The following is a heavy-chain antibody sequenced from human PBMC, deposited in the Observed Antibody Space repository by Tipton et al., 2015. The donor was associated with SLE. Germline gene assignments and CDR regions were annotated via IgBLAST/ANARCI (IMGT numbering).Heavy chain of an antibody. CDR2: IIHSGVT. J-gene: IGHJ4*02. CDR3: ARVAPTEVFDY. V-gene: IGHV4-34*12. CDR1: GGSFNGYF. D-gene: IGHD1-1*01. Sequence: GLVKPSQTLSLSCAVSGGSFNGYFWTWIRQPPGKGLEWIAEIIHSGVTNYNPSLKSRVTISVDMSKNQVSLKLSSVTAADTAVYYCARVAPTEVFDYWGQGTLVTVSS.